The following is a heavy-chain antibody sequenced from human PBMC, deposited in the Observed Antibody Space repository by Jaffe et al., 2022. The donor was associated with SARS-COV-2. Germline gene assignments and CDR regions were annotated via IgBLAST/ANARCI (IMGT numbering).Heavy chain of an antibody. CDR2: INPNSGGT. D-gene: IGHD6-13*01. CDR1: GYTFTGYY. Sequence: QVQLVQSGAEVKKPGASVKVSCKASGYTFTGYYMHWVRQAPGQGLEWMGRINPNSGGTNYAQKFQGRVTMTRDTSISTAYMELSRLRSDDTAVYYCARLDPLYSSSCGEKCRDDMDVWGQGTTVTVSS. J-gene: IGHJ6*02. V-gene: IGHV1-2*06. CDR3: ARLDPLYSSSCGEKCRDDMDV.